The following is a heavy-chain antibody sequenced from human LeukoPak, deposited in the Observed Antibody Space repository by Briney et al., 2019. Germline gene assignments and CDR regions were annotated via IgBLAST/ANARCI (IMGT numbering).Heavy chain of an antibody. CDR3: TRDRSSSWYSWFDP. J-gene: IGHJ5*02. V-gene: IGHV3-49*03. D-gene: IGHD6-13*01. CDR2: IRSKAYGGTT. CDR1: GFTFGDYA. Sequence: GGSLRLSCTASGFTFGDYAMSWFRQAPGKGLEWVGFIRSKAYGGTTEYAASVKGRFTISRDDSKSIAYLQMNSLKTEDTAVYYCTRDRSSSWYSWFDPWGQGTLVTVSS.